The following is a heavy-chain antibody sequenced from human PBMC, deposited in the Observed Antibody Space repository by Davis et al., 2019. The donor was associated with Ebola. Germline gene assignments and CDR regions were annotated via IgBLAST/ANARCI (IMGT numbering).Heavy chain of an antibody. CDR2: NSAYNGNT. CDR3: ARDLYSSGWYPLPWWFDP. V-gene: IGHV1-18*01. D-gene: IGHD6-19*01. Sequence: ASVKVSCKASGYTFTSYGISWVRQAPGQGLEWMGWNSAYNGNTNYAQKLQGRVTMTTDTSTSTAYMELRSLRSDDTAVYYCARDLYSSGWYPLPWWFDPWGQGTLVTVSS. J-gene: IGHJ5*02. CDR1: GYTFTSYG.